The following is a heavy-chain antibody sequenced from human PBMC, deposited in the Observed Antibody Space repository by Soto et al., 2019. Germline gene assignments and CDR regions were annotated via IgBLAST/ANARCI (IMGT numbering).Heavy chain of an antibody. CDR1: GGSISIRGYA. Sequence: SGTLSLTCTVSGGSISIRGYAGGLIRQPPGKGLEWIGSIYHSGNTYYIPSLKSRVTISVDTSKNQFSLKLSSVTAADTAVYYWARIEHPYYYHGLGVSGQRHTVTVSS. CDR3: ARIEHPYYYHGLGV. CDR2: IYHSGNT. V-gene: IGHV4-39*01. J-gene: IGHJ6*02.